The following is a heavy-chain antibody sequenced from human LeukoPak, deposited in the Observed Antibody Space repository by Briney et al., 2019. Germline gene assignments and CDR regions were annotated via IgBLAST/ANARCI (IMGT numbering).Heavy chain of an antibody. V-gene: IGHV1-69*01. D-gene: IGHD3-10*01. CDR1: GGTFSSYA. J-gene: IGHJ3*02. Sequence: GASVKVSCKASGGTFSSYAISWVRQAPGQGLEWMGGIIPIFGTANYAQKFQGRVTITAEQSTSTANMELRSLRSEDTAVYYCARELEKLLWFGEFDDAFDIWGQGTMVTVSS. CDR2: IIPIFGTA. CDR3: ARELEKLLWFGEFDDAFDI.